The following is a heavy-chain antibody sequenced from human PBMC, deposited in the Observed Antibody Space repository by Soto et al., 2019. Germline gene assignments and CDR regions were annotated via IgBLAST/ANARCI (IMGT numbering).Heavy chain of an antibody. J-gene: IGHJ4*02. CDR3: ARVTDTEYDY. CDR2: IDHSGST. D-gene: IGHD5-18*01. CDR1: GGSFSGYY. Sequence: SETLSLTCAVYGGSFSGYYWTWIRQPPGTGLEWIGEIDHSGSTNYNPSLKSRVTISVDTSKNQFSLKLSSVTAADTAVYYCARVTDTEYDYWGQGTLVTVSS. V-gene: IGHV4-34*01.